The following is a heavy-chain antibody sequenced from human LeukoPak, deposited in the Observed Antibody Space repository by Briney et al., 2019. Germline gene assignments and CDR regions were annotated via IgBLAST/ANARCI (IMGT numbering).Heavy chain of an antibody. J-gene: IGHJ4*02. D-gene: IGHD3-10*01. CDR1: GGSISSGSYY. V-gene: IGHV4-61*02. CDR3: ARVGYYGVVRIFDY. Sequence: PSRTLSLTCTVSGGSISSGSYYWRWIRQPAGKGLEWLGRIYTSGSTNYNPSLKSRVTISVDTSKNQFSLKLSSVTAADTAVYYCARVGYYGVVRIFDYWGQGTLVTVSS. CDR2: IYTSGST.